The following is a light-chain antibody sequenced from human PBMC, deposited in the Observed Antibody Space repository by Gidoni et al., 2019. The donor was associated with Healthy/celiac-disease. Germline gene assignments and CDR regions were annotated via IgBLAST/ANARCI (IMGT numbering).Light chain of an antibody. CDR3: QSYDSSLSGPNWV. V-gene: IGLV1-40*01. CDR1: SSNIGAGYD. Sequence: QSVLTQPHSVSGAPGQRVTISCTGSSSNIGAGYDVHWYQQLPGTAPKLLIYGNSNRPSGVPDRFSGSKSGTSASLAITRLQAEDEADYYCQSYDSSLSGPNWVFGGGTKLTVL. CDR2: GNS. J-gene: IGLJ3*02.